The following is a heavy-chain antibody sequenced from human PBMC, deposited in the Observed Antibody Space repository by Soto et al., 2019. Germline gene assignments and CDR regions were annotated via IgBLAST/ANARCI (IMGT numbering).Heavy chain of an antibody. V-gene: IGHV3-48*02. CDR2: ISSSSSTI. CDR3: ARGPPGYYDFWSGYWSDFDY. Sequence: PGGSLRLSCAASGFTFSSYSMNWVRQAPGKGLEWVSYISSSSSTIYYADSVKGRFTISRDNAKNSLYLQMNSLRDEDTAVYYCARGPPGYYDFWSGYWSDFDYWGQGTLVTVSS. CDR1: GFTFSSYS. D-gene: IGHD3-3*01. J-gene: IGHJ4*02.